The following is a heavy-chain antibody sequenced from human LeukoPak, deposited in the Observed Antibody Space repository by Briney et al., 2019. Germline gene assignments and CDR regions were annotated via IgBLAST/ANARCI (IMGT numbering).Heavy chain of an antibody. CDR3: AKWGDYDVLTGYYVPDY. V-gene: IGHV3-23*01. D-gene: IGHD3-9*01. Sequence: GGSLRLSCAASGFTFSNYAMSWVRQAPGKGLEWVSAILGSGGSTYYADSAKGRFTVSRDNSKSTLYLQMNSLRAEDTALYYCAKWGDYDVLTGYYVPDYWGQGTLVTVSS. CDR1: GFTFSNYA. CDR2: ILGSGGST. J-gene: IGHJ4*02.